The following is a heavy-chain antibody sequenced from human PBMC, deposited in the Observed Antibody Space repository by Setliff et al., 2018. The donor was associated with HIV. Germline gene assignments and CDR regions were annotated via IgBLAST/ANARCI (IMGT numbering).Heavy chain of an antibody. Sequence: SETLSLTCAVYGGSFSDYYWTWIRQSPGKGLEWIGEINHRGSTNYNPSLKSRVTISVDTSKNQFSLKLGSVTAAYTAVYYCARESPSSSWFYFDFWGQGTLVTVSS. J-gene: IGHJ4*02. CDR3: ARESPSSSWFYFDF. CDR1: GGSFSDYY. D-gene: IGHD6-13*01. V-gene: IGHV4-34*01. CDR2: INHRGST.